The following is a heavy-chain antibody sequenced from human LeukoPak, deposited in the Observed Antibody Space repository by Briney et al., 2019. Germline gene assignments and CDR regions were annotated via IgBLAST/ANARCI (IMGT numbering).Heavy chain of an antibody. D-gene: IGHD5-18*01. CDR1: GFTFSSFA. V-gene: IGHV3-23*01. J-gene: IGHJ4*02. Sequence: GGSLRLSCEASGFTFSSFAMNWVRQAPGKGLEWVSGISGGGGIKYYAGSVQGRFTISRDNSKNTLYLQMNSLRAEDTAVYYCVQLGDFDYWGQGTLVTVPS. CDR3: VQLGDFDY. CDR2: ISGGGGIK.